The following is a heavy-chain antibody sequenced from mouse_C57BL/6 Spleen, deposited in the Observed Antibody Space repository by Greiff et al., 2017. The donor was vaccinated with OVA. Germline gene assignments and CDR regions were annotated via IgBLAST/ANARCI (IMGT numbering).Heavy chain of an antibody. CDR3: TRRGYDNGYFDV. CDR2: IRNKANNHAT. Sequence: EVQVVESGGGLVQPGGSMKLSCAASGFTFSDAWMDWVRQSPEKGLEWVAEIRNKANNHATYYAESVKGRFTISRDDSKSSVYLQMNSLRAEDTGIYYCTRRGYDNGYFDVWGTGTTVTVSS. D-gene: IGHD2-2*01. CDR1: GFTFSDAW. V-gene: IGHV6-6*01. J-gene: IGHJ1*03.